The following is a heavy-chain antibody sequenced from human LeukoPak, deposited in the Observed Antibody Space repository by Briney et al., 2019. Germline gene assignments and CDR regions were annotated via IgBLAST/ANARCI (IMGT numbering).Heavy chain of an antibody. J-gene: IGHJ4*02. CDR3: ASLITIFGVVSHFDY. CDR1: GFTFSSYS. D-gene: IGHD3-3*01. CDR2: ISSSSSYI. V-gene: IGHV3-21*01. Sequence: GGSLRLSCAASGFTFSSYSMNWVRQAPGKGLEWVSSISSSSSYIYYADSVKGRFTISRDNAKNSLYLQMNSLRAEDTAVYYCASLITIFGVVSHFDYWGQGTLVTVSS.